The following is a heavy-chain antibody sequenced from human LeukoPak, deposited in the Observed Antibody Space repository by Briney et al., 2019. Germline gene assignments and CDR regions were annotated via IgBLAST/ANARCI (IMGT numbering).Heavy chain of an antibody. J-gene: IGHJ4*02. D-gene: IGHD2-15*01. CDR3: ANSGLNRFEY. CDR2: ISGSGDST. V-gene: IGHV3-23*01. CDR1: GFTFSTYG. Sequence: GGTLRLSCAASGFTFSTYGMGWVRQAPGEGLEWVSSISGSGDSTYYADSVKGRFTISRDNSKNTLYLQVNSLRADDTAVYYCANSGLNRFEYWGQGALVTVSS.